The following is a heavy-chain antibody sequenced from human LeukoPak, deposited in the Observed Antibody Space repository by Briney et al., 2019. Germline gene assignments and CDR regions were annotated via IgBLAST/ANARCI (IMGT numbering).Heavy chain of an antibody. CDR3: AKDAQRGFDYSNSLEH. D-gene: IGHD4-11*01. J-gene: IGHJ5*02. CDR2: IRYDGSDK. Sequence: GGSLRLSCAASGFTFSSYGMHWVRQAPGKGLEWLAFIRYDGSDKNYADSVKGRFTISRDNSKNTVYLQMNSLRAEDTAVYYCAKDAQRGFDYSNSLEHWGQGSLVTVSS. CDR1: GFTFSSYG. V-gene: IGHV3-30*02.